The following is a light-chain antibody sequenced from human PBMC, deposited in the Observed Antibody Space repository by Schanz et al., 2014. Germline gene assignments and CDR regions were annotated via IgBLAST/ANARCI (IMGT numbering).Light chain of an antibody. J-gene: IGKJ2*01. CDR3: QQYNKWPLYT. V-gene: IGKV3-15*01. CDR2: GAS. Sequence: EIVMTQSPATLSVSPGERATLSCRASESISDNLAWYQHKPGQAPRLLIYGASTRATGIPARFSGGGSGTEFTLTISSLQSEDFAVYYCQQYNKWPLYTFGQGTKLEIK. CDR1: ESISDN.